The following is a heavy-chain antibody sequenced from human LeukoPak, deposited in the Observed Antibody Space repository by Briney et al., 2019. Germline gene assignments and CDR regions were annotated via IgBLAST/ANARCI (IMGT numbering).Heavy chain of an antibody. CDR3: ARGTPYCSSASCYNY. CDR1: GCDFSSFD. J-gene: IGHJ4*01. Sequence: ASVKVSCKASGCDFSSFDVNWVRQAPGQGPEWMGWMNPSSGNSGYAQKFQGRVTMTRNTSISTAYMELINLQSDDTAVYYCARGTPYCSSASCYNYWGQDPWSPSPQ. CDR2: MNPSSGNS. D-gene: IGHD2-2*02. V-gene: IGHV1-8*01.